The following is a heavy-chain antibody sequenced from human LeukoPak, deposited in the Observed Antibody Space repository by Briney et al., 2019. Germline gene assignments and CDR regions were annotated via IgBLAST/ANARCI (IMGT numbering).Heavy chain of an antibody. CDR3: AKVRGTVGATLGFFDY. CDR1: GFTFGDYA. V-gene: IGHV3-23*01. J-gene: IGHJ4*02. Sequence: GGSLRLSCTASGFTFGDYAMSWVRQAPGKGLEWVSGISGSGDSTYYADSVKGRFTISRDNSKNTPYLQMNSLSAEDTAVYYCAKVRGTVGATLGFFDYWGQGTLVTVSS. D-gene: IGHD1-26*01. CDR2: ISGSGDST.